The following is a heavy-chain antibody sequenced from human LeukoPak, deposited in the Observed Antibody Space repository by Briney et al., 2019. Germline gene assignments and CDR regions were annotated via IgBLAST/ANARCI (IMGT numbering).Heavy chain of an antibody. Sequence: ASVKVSCKASGGTFSSYAISWVRQAPGQGLEWMGRIIPILGIANYAQKFQGRVTITADKSTSTAYMELSSLRSEDTAVYYCARGQWLDPCDFDYWGQGTLVTVSS. J-gene: IGHJ4*02. D-gene: IGHD6-19*01. CDR2: IIPILGIA. V-gene: IGHV1-69*04. CDR3: ARGQWLDPCDFDY. CDR1: GGTFSSYA.